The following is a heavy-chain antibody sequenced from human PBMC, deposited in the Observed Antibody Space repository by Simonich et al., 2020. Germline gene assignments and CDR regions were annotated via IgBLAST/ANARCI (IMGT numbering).Heavy chain of an antibody. CDR1: GYTFTGYY. D-gene: IGHD3-10*01. CDR3: ARWPSIPASYGSGSYFDY. Sequence: QVQLVQSGAEVKKPGASVKVSCKASGYTFTGYYMHWVRQAPGQGLEGMEWINPTRGGKNYAKTLQGRVTMTRDTSISTAYMELSRLRSDDTAVYYCARWPSIPASYGSGSYFDYWGQGTLVTVSS. V-gene: IGHV1-2*02. CDR2: INPTRGGK. J-gene: IGHJ4*02.